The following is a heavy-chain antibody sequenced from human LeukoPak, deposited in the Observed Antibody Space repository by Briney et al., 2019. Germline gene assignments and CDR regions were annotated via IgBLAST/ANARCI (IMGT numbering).Heavy chain of an antibody. D-gene: IGHD3-22*01. Sequence: ASVKVSCKASGYTFTSYYMHWVRQAPGQGLEWMGIINPSGGSTSYAQKFQGRVTMTRDTSTSTVYMELSSLRSEDTAVYYCASTYYYDSSGNEDSCWYFDLWGRGTLVTVSS. CDR2: INPSGGST. J-gene: IGHJ2*01. V-gene: IGHV1-46*03. CDR1: GYTFTSYY. CDR3: ASTYYYDSSGNEDSCWYFDL.